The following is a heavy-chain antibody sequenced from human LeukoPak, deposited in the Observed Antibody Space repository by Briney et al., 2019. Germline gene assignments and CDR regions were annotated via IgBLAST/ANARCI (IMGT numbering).Heavy chain of an antibody. CDR3: ARRSTYDFWSGYSDY. Sequence: GESLKISCKGSGXSFTSYWIGXVRPMPGXXXXXXXIXYPGDSDTRYSPSFQGQVTISADKSISTAYLQWSSLKASDTAMYYCARRSTYDFWSGYSDYWGQGTLVTVSS. J-gene: IGHJ4*02. CDR2: XYPGDSDT. D-gene: IGHD3-3*01. V-gene: IGHV5-51*01. CDR1: GXSFTSYW.